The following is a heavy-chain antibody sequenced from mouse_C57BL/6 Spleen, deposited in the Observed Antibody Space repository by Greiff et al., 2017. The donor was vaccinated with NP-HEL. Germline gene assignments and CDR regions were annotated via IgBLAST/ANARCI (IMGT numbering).Heavy chain of an antibody. CDR2: IDPEPGGT. CDR3: TRSYGKGAMDY. J-gene: IGHJ4*01. Sequence: QVQLQQSGAELVRPGASVTLSCKASGYTFTDYELHWVKQTPVHGLEWIGAIDPEPGGTAYNQKFKGKAILTADKSSSTAYMELRSLTSEDSAVYYCTRSYGKGAMDYWGQGTSVTVSS. V-gene: IGHV1-15*01. CDR1: GYTFTDYE. D-gene: IGHD2-1*01.